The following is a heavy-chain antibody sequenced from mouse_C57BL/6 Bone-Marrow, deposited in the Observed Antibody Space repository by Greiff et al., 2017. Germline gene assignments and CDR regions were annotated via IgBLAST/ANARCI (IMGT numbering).Heavy chain of an antibody. J-gene: IGHJ3*01. CDR2: IRSKSNNYAT. D-gene: IGHD1-3*01. CDR1: GFSFNTYA. CDR3: VRQGLTLAY. V-gene: IGHV10-1*01. Sequence: EVQRVESGGGLVQPKGSLKLSCAASGFSFNTYAMNWVRQAPGKGLEWVARIRSKSNNYATYYADSVKDRFTISRDDSESMLYLQMNNLKTEDTAMYYCVRQGLTLAYWGQGTLVTVSA.